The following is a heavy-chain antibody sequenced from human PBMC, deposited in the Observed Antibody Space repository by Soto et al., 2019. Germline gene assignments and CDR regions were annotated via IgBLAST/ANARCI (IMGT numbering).Heavy chain of an antibody. CDR2: IIPIYGTA. CDR1: GGTFSSYA. D-gene: IGHD2-2*01. V-gene: IGHV1-69*01. J-gene: IGHJ6*02. Sequence: QVQLVQSGAEVQKPGSSVKVSCKASGGTFSSYAISWVRPAPGQGLEWMGGIIPIYGTANYAQKFQGRVTITADESTSTAYMELSSLRSEDTAVYYCARAQGSSTSLEIYYYYYYGMDVWGQGTTVTVSS. CDR3: ARAQGSSTSLEIYYYYYYGMDV.